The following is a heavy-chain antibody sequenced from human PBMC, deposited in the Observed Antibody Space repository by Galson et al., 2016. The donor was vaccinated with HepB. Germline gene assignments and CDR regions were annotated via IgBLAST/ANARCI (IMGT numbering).Heavy chain of an antibody. CDR1: GDSIISDTYY. J-gene: IGHJ4*02. CDR3: VRHRANWFGEGDY. D-gene: IGHD3-10*01. Sequence: SETLSLTCTVSGDSIISDTYYWGWIRQPPGKGLEWIGTIFYTGRTWFQSYLKRRVTISVDTSNNQFSLTLTSMTAADAGVYFCVRHRANWFGEGDYWSQGATVSVSS. CDR2: IFYTGRT. V-gene: IGHV4-39*01.